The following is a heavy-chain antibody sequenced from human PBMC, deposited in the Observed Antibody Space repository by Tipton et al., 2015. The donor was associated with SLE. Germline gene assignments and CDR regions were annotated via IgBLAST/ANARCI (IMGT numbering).Heavy chain of an antibody. J-gene: IGHJ4*02. D-gene: IGHD7-27*01. CDR3: ARDPPWGPFDF. CDR1: GDSIDRNTYY. CDR2: INFSEKT. V-gene: IGHV4-31*03. Sequence: TLSLTCTVSGDSIDRNTYYWRWIRQHPGKGLEWIGYINFSEKTYYNPSLKSRVTISLDTSMNQFSLKLSSVTAADTAVYYCARDPPWGPFDFWGQGSLVTVSS.